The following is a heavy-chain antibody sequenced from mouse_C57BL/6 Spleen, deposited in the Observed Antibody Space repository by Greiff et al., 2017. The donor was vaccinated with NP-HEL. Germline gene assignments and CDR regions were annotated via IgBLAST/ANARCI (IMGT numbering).Heavy chain of an antibody. Sequence: QVHVKQSGPELVKPGASVKISCKASGYSFTSYYIHWVKQRPGQGLEWIGWIYPGSGNTKYNEKFKGKATLTADTSSSTAYMQLSSLTSEDSAVYYCARHPGYYAMDYWGQGTSVTVSS. V-gene: IGHV1-66*01. CDR3: ARHPGYYAMDY. CDR1: GYSFTSYY. CDR2: IYPGSGNT. J-gene: IGHJ4*01.